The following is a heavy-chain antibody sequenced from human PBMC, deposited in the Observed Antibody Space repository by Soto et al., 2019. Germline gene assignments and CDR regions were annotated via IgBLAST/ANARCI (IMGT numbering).Heavy chain of an antibody. CDR3: ASGGTVTTNYYYYGMEV. CDR2: IIPIFGTA. CDR1: GGTFSSYA. V-gene: IGHV1-69*01. D-gene: IGHD4-17*01. J-gene: IGHJ6*02. Sequence: QVQLVQSGAEVKKPGSSVKVSCKASGGTFSSYAISWVRQAPGQGLEWMGGIIPIFGTANYAQKFQGRVTITADESTSTAYMELSSLRSEDTAVYYCASGGTVTTNYYYYGMEVWGQGTTVTVSS.